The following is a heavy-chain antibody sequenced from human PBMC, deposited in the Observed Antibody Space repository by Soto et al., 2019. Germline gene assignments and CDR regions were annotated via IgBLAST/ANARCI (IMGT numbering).Heavy chain of an antibody. Sequence: SETLSLTCTVSGDSVSSGNYYWSWIRQPPGKGLEWIGYIYYSGTTNYNPSLKSRVTISVDTSENQFSLKLSSVTAADTAVYYCAREGYSNGLDYWGHGTLVTVSS. CDR3: AREGYSNGLDY. CDR2: IYYSGTT. V-gene: IGHV4-61*01. D-gene: IGHD5-18*01. J-gene: IGHJ4*01. CDR1: GDSVSSGNYY.